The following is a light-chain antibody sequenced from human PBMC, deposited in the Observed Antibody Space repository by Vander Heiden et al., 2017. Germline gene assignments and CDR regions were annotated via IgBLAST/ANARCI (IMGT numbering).Light chain of an antibody. Sequence: QSALTQPASVSGSPGQSLTISCTGTSSDVGAYNYVSWYQQHPGKAHKLIIYDVTNRPSGVSNRFSGSKSGNTASLTTSGLQAEDEADYYCSSYTSSNTLVFGTGTKVTVL. CDR3: SSYTSSNTLV. J-gene: IGLJ1*01. CDR1: SSDVGAYNY. V-gene: IGLV2-14*03. CDR2: DVT.